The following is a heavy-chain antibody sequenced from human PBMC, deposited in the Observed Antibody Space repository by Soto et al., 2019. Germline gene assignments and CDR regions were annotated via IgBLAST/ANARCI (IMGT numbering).Heavy chain of an antibody. CDR3: SRGFRLLQLFQDPCFDP. J-gene: IGHJ5*02. Sequence: SETLSLTCTVSGGSISSYCWSWIRQPPGKGLEWIGNVYYSGSTNYNPSLKSRVTISVDTSKNQFSLKLSSVTAADTAVYYCSRGFRLLQLFQDPCFDPWG. CDR2: VYYSGST. CDR1: GGSISSYC. V-gene: IGHV4-59*01. D-gene: IGHD3-3*01.